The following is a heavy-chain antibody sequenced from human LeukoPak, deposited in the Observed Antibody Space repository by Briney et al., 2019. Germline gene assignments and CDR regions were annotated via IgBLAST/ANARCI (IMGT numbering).Heavy chain of an antibody. V-gene: IGHV4-61*02. J-gene: IGHJ5*02. CDR1: GGSISSGGYY. CDR3: ARLGWEAQGSWFDP. CDR2: IYTSGDT. D-gene: IGHD1-26*01. Sequence: SQTLSLTCTVSGGSISSGGYYLSWIRQPAGKGLEWIGRIYTSGDTNYNPSLKTRVTISVDTSKNQFSLKLSSVTASDTAVYYCARLGWEAQGSWFDPGGQGILVTVSS.